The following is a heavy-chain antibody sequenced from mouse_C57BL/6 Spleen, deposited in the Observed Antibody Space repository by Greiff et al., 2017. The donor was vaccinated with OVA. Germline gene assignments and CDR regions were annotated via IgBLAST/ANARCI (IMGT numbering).Heavy chain of an antibody. CDR1: GYTFTDYE. V-gene: IGHV1-15*01. J-gene: IGHJ2*01. CDR2: IDPETGGT. Sequence: VQLQQSGAELVRPGASVTLSCKASGYTFTDYEMHWVKQTPVHGLEWIGAIDPETGGTAYNQKFKGKAILTADKSSSPAYMELRSLTSEDSAVYYCTRGSGGSFDYWGQGTTLTVSS. CDR3: TRGSGGSFDY.